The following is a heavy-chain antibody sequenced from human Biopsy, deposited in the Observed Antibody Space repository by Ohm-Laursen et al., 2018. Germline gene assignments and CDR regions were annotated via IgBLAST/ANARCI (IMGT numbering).Heavy chain of an antibody. D-gene: IGHD1-26*01. V-gene: IGHV4-59*01. J-gene: IGHJ4*02. CDR2: IYYSGST. CDR3: ARVGVGAPSIDYFDS. CDR1: GGSIYNFF. Sequence: ILSLTCTVSGGSIYNFFWSWIRQPPGKGLEWIGYIYYSGSTNYNPSLKSRVTISVDRSKNHFSLELSSVTAADTAVYYCARVGVGAPSIDYFDSWGQGALVTVSS.